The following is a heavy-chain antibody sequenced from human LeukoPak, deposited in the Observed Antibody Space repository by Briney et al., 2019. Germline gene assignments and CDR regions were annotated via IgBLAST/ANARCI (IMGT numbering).Heavy chain of an antibody. D-gene: IGHD1-26*01. CDR1: GFTFDDYA. J-gene: IGHJ4*02. Sequence: LRLSCAASGFTFDDYAMHWVRQAPGKGLEWIGEINHSGSTNYNPSLKSRVTISVDTSKNQFSLKLSSVTAADTAVYYCARGSGSYGNVYWGQGTLVTVSS. CDR3: ARGSGSYGNVY. CDR2: INHSGST. V-gene: IGHV4-34*01.